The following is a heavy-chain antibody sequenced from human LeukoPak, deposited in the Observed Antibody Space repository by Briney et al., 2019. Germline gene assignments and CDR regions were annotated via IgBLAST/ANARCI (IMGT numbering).Heavy chain of an antibody. Sequence: PGRSLRLSCAASGFTFSSYGMHWVRQAPGKGLEWVAVIWYDGSNKYYADSVKGRFTISRDNSKSTLYLQMNSLRAEDTAVYYCAREGDSSGSELDYWGQGTLVTVSS. CDR3: AREGDSSGSELDY. CDR2: IWYDGSNK. V-gene: IGHV3-33*08. CDR1: GFTFSSYG. J-gene: IGHJ4*02. D-gene: IGHD3-22*01.